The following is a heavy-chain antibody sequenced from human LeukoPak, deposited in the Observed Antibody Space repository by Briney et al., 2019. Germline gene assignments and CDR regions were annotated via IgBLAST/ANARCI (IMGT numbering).Heavy chain of an antibody. V-gene: IGHV4-38-2*02. J-gene: IGHJ4*02. CDR2: MYDSGAT. Sequence: SETLSLTCIVSGSSISSAHYWGWIRQSPGKGLEWIGSMYDSGATYYNPSLKSRVTISVDTSKNQFSLKLSSVTAADTAVYYCAKIVTAGYYFFDSWGQGTLVTVSS. CDR3: AKIVTAGYYFFDS. D-gene: IGHD2/OR15-2a*01. CDR1: GSSISSAHY.